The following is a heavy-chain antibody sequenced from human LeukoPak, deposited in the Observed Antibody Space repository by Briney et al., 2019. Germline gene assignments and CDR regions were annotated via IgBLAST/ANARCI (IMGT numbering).Heavy chain of an antibody. V-gene: IGHV3-7*01. CDR3: AREWRGSSYF. CDR1: GSTFSNYW. CDR2: IKQDGSEK. Sequence: GGSLRLSCAASGSTFSNYWMNWVRQAPGKGLEWVANIKQDGSEKYYVDSVRGRFTISRDNAKDSLYLQMNSLRAEDTAVYYCAREWRGSSYFRGQGTLVTVSS. D-gene: IGHD6-13*01. J-gene: IGHJ4*02.